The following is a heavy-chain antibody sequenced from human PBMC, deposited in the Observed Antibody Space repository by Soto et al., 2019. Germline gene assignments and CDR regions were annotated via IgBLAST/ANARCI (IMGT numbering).Heavy chain of an antibody. V-gene: IGHV3-11*06. CDR3: VRGGGGGLFDP. D-gene: IGHD2-15*01. CDR1: GFTFGDSY. CDR2: ISPGSRYP. J-gene: IGHJ5*02. Sequence: QVQLVESGGGLVPPGGSLRLSCAGSGFTFGDSYMSWIRQAPGKGLEWLSYISPGSRYPAYADSVKGRFTISRDNAKRSLYLQMMRLTAEDTAIYYCVRGGGGGLFDPWGQVTMVTVAS.